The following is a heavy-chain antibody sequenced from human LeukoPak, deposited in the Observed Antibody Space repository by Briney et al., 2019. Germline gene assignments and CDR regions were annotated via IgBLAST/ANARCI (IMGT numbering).Heavy chain of an antibody. Sequence: ASVKVSCKASGYTFTGYYMHWVRQAPGQGLEWMGWINPNSGGTNYAQKFQGRVTMTRDTSISTAYMELNRLRSDDTAVYYCARDSGYCTNGVCSSYMDVWGKGTTVTVSS. CDR2: INPNSGGT. CDR1: GYTFTGYY. V-gene: IGHV1-2*02. D-gene: IGHD2-8*01. J-gene: IGHJ6*03. CDR3: ARDSGYCTNGVCSSYMDV.